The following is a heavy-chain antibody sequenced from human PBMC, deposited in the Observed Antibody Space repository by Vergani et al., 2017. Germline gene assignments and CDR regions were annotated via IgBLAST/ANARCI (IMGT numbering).Heavy chain of an antibody. CDR3: AKRPAAGIDS. Sequence: EVQLLESGGGLVQPGGSLRLSCAASGFTFSSYAMSWVRQAPGKGLEWVSTISSSGGSTYYADSVKGRFTISRDNSKNTLYLQMNSLRAEDTAVYFCAKRPAAGIDSWGQGTLVTVSS. D-gene: IGHD2-2*01. CDR2: ISSSGGST. CDR1: GFTFSSYA. J-gene: IGHJ4*02. V-gene: IGHV3-23*01.